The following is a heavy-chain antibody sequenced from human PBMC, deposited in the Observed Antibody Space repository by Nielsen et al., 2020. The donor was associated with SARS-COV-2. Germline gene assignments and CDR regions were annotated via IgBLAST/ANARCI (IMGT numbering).Heavy chain of an antibody. J-gene: IGHJ4*02. CDR3: AGSYDNGWYKY. CDR1: GYTFTTYY. D-gene: IGHD1-14*01. CDR2: INPTNGGT. V-gene: IGHV1-46*01. Sequence: ASVKVSCKASGYTFTTYYVHWVRQAPGQGLEWMGLINPTNGGTTYAQKFLGTVTMTRDTSTSTVYMELSSLRSDDTAVYFCAGSYDNGWYKYWGQGTLVTVSS.